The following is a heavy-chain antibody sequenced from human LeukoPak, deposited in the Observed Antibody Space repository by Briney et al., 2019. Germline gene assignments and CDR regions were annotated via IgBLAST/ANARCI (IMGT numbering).Heavy chain of an antibody. Sequence: AGGSLRLSCAASGFTFSSYAMSWVRQAPGKGLVWVSRINSDGSSTSYADSVKGRFTISRDNAKNTLYLQMNSLRAEDTAVYYCARDIRLSRDGYNMRYWGQGTLVTVSS. J-gene: IGHJ4*02. V-gene: IGHV3-74*01. CDR3: ARDIRLSRDGYNMRY. D-gene: IGHD5-24*01. CDR2: INSDGSST. CDR1: GFTFSSYA.